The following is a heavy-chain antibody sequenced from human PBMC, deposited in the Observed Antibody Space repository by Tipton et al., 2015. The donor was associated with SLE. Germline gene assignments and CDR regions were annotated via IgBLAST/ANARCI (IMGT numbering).Heavy chain of an antibody. Sequence: TLSLTCTVSGGSISSYYWSWIRQHPGKGLEWIGNINYSGRTNYNTSLKSRVTISVDTSKNQFSLKLSSVTAADTAVYYCARHSGFYDSEHYFDYWGQGTLVPVSS. CDR1: GGSISSYY. J-gene: IGHJ4*02. D-gene: IGHD3-16*01. CDR2: INYSGRT. CDR3: ARHSGFYDSEHYFDY. V-gene: IGHV4-59*01.